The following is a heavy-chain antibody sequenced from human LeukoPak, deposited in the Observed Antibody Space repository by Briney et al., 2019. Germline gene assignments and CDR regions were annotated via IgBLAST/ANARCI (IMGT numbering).Heavy chain of an antibody. V-gene: IGHV4-61*02. D-gene: IGHD3-10*01. CDR3: ARDIYGSGNGKYNWFDP. Sequence: SETLSLTCTVSGGSISSGSYYWSWIRQPAGKGLEWIGRIYTSGSTNYNPSLKSRVTISVDTSKNQFSLELSSVTAADTAVYYCARDIYGSGNGKYNWFDPWGQGTLVTVSS. CDR1: GGSISSGSYY. J-gene: IGHJ5*02. CDR2: IYTSGST.